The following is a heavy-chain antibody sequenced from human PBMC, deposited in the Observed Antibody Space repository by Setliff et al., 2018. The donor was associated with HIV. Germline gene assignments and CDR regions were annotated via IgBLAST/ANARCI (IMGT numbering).Heavy chain of an antibody. CDR1: GYTFTSYY. V-gene: IGHV1-46*01. CDR2: VNPSGGSI. D-gene: IGHD3-16*01. Sequence: ASVKVSCKASGYTFTSYYMHWVRQAPGQGLEWLGMVNPSGGSIAYAQRFQGRVTMTRDTSTNTVYMDLSGLRSDDTAVYYCARDRTAGYNYDYGYWGQGTLVTVSS. J-gene: IGHJ4*02. CDR3: ARDRTAGYNYDYGY.